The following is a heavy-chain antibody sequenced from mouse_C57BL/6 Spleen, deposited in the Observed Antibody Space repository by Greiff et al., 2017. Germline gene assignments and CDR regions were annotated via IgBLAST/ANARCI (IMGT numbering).Heavy chain of an antibody. CDR3: TTISTMVTMDY. CDR2: IDPEDGDT. CDR1: GFNIKDYY. V-gene: IGHV14-1*01. J-gene: IGHJ4*01. D-gene: IGHD2-1*01. Sequence: EAQLQQSGAELVRPGASVKLSCTASGFNIKDYYMHWVKQRPEQGLEWIGRIDPEDGDTEYAPKFQGKATMTADTSSNTAYLQLSSLTSEDTAVYYCTTISTMVTMDYWGQGTSVTVSS.